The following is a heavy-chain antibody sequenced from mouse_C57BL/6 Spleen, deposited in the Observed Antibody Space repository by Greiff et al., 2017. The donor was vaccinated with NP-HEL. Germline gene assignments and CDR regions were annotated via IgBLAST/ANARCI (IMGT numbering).Heavy chain of an antibody. CDR3: ARSNYYGSLYYFDY. CDR2: IYPGDGDT. CDR1: GYAFSSYW. Sequence: VQLQQSGAELVKPGASVKISCKASGYAFSSYWMNWVKQRPGKGLEWIGQIYPGDGDTNYNGKFKGKATLTADKSSSTAYMQLSSLTSEDSAVYFGARSNYYGSLYYFDYWGQGTTLTVSS. V-gene: IGHV1-80*01. J-gene: IGHJ2*01. D-gene: IGHD1-1*01.